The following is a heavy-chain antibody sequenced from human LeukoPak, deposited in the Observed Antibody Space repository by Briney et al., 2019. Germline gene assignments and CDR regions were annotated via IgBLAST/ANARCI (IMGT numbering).Heavy chain of an antibody. CDR1: GFTVSSNY. J-gene: IGHJ3*02. Sequence: GSLRLSCAASGFTVSSNYMSWIRQPAGKGLEGIGRISSSGSTNYNPSLKSRVTISVDTSKNQFSLKLSSVTAADTAVYFCARGPYSYDSSGAFDIWGQGTMVTVSS. D-gene: IGHD3-22*01. CDR2: ISSSGST. V-gene: IGHV4-4*07. CDR3: ARGPYSYDSSGAFDI.